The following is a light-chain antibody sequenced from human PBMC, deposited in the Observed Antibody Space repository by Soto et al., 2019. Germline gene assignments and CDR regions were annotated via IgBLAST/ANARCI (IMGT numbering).Light chain of an antibody. CDR3: QQYDSHPYT. CDR1: QSINHC. Sequence: DIQMTQSPSSLSASVGDRVTITCRASQSINHCLAWYQQKPGKAPKFLIYDASTLRKGVPSRFSGRGSGTEFTLTISSLQPDDFATYYCQQYDSHPYTFGQGTKVEI. V-gene: IGKV1-5*01. CDR2: DAS. J-gene: IGKJ2*01.